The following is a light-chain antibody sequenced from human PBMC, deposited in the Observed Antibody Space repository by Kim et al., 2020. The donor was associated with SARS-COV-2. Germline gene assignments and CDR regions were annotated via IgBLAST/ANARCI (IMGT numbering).Light chain of an antibody. V-gene: IGKV1-33*01. J-gene: IGKJ3*01. CDR1: QDISNY. CDR3: QQYDNLPFT. CDR2: DAS. Sequence: DIQMTQSPSSLSASVGDRVTITCQASQDISNYLNWYQQKPGKAPKLLIYDASNLETGVPSRFSGSGSGTDFIFTISSLQPEDIATYYCQQYDNLPFTCGPGTKLEI.